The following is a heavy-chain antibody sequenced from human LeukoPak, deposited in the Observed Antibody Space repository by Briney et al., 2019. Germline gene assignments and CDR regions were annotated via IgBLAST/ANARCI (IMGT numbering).Heavy chain of an antibody. V-gene: IGHV3-21*01. D-gene: IGHD2-15*01. CDR3: AREYCSGGSCDYYYYYMDV. CDR2: ISSSSSYI. J-gene: IGHJ6*03. Sequence: PGGSLRLSCAASGFTFLSYSMNWVRQAPGKGLEWVSSISSSSSYIYYADSVKGRFTISRDNAKNSLYLQMNSLRAEDTAVYYCAREYCSGGSCDYYYYYMDVWGKGTTVTVSS. CDR1: GFTFLSYS.